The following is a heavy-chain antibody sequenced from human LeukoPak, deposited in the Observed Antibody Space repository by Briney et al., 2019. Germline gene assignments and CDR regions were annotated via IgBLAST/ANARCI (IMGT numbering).Heavy chain of an antibody. J-gene: IGHJ4*02. D-gene: IGHD3-10*01. CDR3: AKRLYPENLPGSFLEQ. V-gene: IGHV3-23*01. CDR2: VSGGGVT. CDR1: GFTVDQYG. Sequence: GSLRPFRFAPGFTVDQYGMNWVRQVSGKGLELVSTVSGGGVTHYADSVKGRFTASRDSSTNTLYLQMNSLRLEDTALYYRAKRLYPENLPGSFLEQWGQGTRVTVSS.